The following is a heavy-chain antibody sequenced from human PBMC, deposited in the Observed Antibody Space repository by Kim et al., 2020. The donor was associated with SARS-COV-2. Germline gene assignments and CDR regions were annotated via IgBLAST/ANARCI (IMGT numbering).Heavy chain of an antibody. J-gene: IGHJ6*02. Sequence: GGSLRLSCVASAFRFEDYAIQWVRQVPGKGLEWISLISADGSNTNYADSVKGRFTVSRDNNKNSVSLQMNSLRKEDTAFYYCAKDICSSTSCPYYYYYYGMDVWGQGTTVIVSS. CDR2: ISADGSNT. V-gene: IGHV3-43*02. CDR1: AFRFEDYA. CDR3: AKDICSSTSCPYYYYYYGMDV. D-gene: IGHD2-2*01.